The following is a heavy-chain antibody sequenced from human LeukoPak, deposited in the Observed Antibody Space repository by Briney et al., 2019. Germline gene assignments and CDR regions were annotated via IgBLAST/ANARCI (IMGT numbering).Heavy chain of an antibody. CDR1: GFTFSTYW. Sequence: PGGSLRLSCAASGFTFSTYWMNWVRHAAGKGLEWVANIKPDGSEKYFVVSVKGRFTISRDNAKNSLYLQMNSLRAEDTAVYYCLRSGGYWGQGTPVTVSS. CDR3: LRSGGY. J-gene: IGHJ4*02. V-gene: IGHV3-7*01. D-gene: IGHD1-26*01. CDR2: IKPDGSEK.